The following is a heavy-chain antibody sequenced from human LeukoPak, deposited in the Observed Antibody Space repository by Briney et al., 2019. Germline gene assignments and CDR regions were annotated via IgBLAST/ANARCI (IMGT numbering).Heavy chain of an antibody. Sequence: SETLSLTCTVSGGSITSYYWSWIRQPAGKGLEWIGRIYSSGNTNYNPSLKSRVTMSVDTSKNQFSLKLSSVTAADTAVYYCPRRYCSSTTCYGYFDYWGQGTLVTVSS. D-gene: IGHD2-2*01. V-gene: IGHV4-4*07. J-gene: IGHJ4*02. CDR1: GGSITSYY. CDR3: PRRYCSSTTCYGYFDY. CDR2: IYSSGNT.